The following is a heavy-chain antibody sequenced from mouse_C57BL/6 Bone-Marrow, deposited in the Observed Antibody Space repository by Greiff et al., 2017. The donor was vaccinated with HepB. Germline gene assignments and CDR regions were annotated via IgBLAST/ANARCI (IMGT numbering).Heavy chain of an antibody. CDR3: TRERDYYGSSYWYFDV. J-gene: IGHJ1*03. D-gene: IGHD1-1*01. V-gene: IGHV5-9-1*02. CDR2: ISSGGDYI. CDR1: GFTFSSYA. Sequence: EVQRVESGEGLVKPGGSLKLSCAASGFTFSSYAMSWVRQTPEKRLEWVAYISSGGDYIYYADTVKGRFTISRDNARNTLYLQMSSLKSEDTAMYYCTRERDYYGSSYWYFDVWGTGTTVTVSS.